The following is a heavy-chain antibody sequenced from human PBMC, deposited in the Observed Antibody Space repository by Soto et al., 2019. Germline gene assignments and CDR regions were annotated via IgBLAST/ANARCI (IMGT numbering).Heavy chain of an antibody. V-gene: IGHV1-3*01. D-gene: IGHD5-12*01. Sequence: VKVSCKASGYTFTSYAMHWVRQAPGQRLEWMGWINAGNGNTKYSQKFQGRVTITRDTSASTAYMELSSLRSEDTAVYYCARGQGQWLRFSFDYWGQGTLVTVSS. CDR2: INAGNGNT. CDR3: ARGQGQWLRFSFDY. J-gene: IGHJ4*02. CDR1: GYTFTSYA.